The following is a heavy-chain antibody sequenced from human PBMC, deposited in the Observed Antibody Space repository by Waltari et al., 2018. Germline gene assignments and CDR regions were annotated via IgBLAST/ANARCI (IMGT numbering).Heavy chain of an antibody. D-gene: IGHD3-10*01. Sequence: QVQLVQSGAEVKKPGASVKVSCKASGYTFTSYYMHWVRQAPGQGLEWMGIINPSGGSTSYAQKFQGRVTMTRDTSTSTVYMELNSLRTEDTALYYCAKSFHGLLWFGELYGMDVWGQGTTVTVSS. CDR2: INPSGGST. V-gene: IGHV1-46*01. J-gene: IGHJ6*02. CDR3: AKSFHGLLWFGELYGMDV. CDR1: GYTFTSYY.